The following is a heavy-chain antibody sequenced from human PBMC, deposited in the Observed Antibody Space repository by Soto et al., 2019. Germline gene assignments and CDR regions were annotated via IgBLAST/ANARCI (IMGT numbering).Heavy chain of an antibody. CDR2: IYYSGST. V-gene: IGHV4-59*08. CDR3: ASLGDIVATRYNWFDP. D-gene: IGHD5-12*01. J-gene: IGHJ5*02. Sequence: PSETLSLTCTVSGGSISSYYWSWIRQPPGKGLEWIGYIYYSGSTNYNPSLKSRVTISVDTSKNQFSLKLNSVTAADTAVYYCASLGDIVATRYNWFDPWGQGTLVTVSS. CDR1: GGSISSYY.